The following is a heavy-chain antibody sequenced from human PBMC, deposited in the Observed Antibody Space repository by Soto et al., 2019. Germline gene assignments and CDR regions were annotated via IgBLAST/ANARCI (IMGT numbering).Heavy chain of an antibody. CDR1: GGSISSSNW. J-gene: IGHJ6*02. Sequence: SETLSLTCAVSGGSISSSNWWSWVRQPPGKGLEWIGEIYHSGSTNYDPSLKSRVTISVDKSKNQFSLKLSAVTAADTAVYYCARGVVAGPDSYYSYGMVVSDQGTTVTVSS. CDR3: ARGVVAGPDSYYSYGMVV. CDR2: IYHSGST. D-gene: IGHD2-15*01. V-gene: IGHV4-4*02.